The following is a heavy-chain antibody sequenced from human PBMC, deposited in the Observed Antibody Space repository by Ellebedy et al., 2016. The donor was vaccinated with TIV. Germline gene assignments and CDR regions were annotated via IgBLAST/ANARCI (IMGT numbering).Heavy chain of an antibody. CDR3: VREGLIWFGELPH. J-gene: IGHJ4*02. CDR1: GFNVSNHY. D-gene: IGHD3-10*01. V-gene: IGHV3-66*01. CDR2: FYSGGDT. Sequence: GESLKISCAASGFNVSNHYLSWVRQAPGKGLEWVAVFYSGGDTYHADSVRGRFTLSRDKSKNTLDLQMNSLRVDDTAVYYCVREGLIWFGELPHWGQGILVIVS.